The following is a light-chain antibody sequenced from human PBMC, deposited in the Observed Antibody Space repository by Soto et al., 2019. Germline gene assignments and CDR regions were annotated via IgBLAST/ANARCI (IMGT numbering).Light chain of an antibody. CDR2: DAS. CDR1: QSVRRN. Sequence: EIVLTQSPGTLSLSPGETATLACRASQSVRRNYLAWYQQKPGQAPQLLIYDASTMAAGVPARFSGSGSGPEFSLTISSLQSEDFAVYRCQQYHNWPAWTFGKGTKVDIK. V-gene: IGKV3-15*01. CDR3: QQYHNWPAWT. J-gene: IGKJ1*01.